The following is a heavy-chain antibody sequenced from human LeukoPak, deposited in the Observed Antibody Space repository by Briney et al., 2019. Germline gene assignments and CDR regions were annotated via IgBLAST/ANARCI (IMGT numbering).Heavy chain of an antibody. D-gene: IGHD3-10*02. CDR1: GFSVSSNY. CDR2: ISSSGSTI. Sequence: GGSLRLSCAVSGFSVSSNYMTWVRQAPGKGLEWVSYISSSGSTIYYADSVKGRFTISRDNAKNSLYLQMNSLRAEDTAVYYCAELGITMIGGVWGKGTTVTISS. CDR3: AELGITMIGGV. J-gene: IGHJ6*04. V-gene: IGHV3-48*03.